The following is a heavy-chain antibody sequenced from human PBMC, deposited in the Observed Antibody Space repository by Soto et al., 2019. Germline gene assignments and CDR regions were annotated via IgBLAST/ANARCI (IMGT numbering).Heavy chain of an antibody. CDR2: INHSGNT. J-gene: IGHJ4*02. CDR1: GGSFSGYF. V-gene: IGHV4-34*01. CDR3: ERVDDY. Sequence: PSETLSLTCAVYGGSFSGYFWSWVRQPPGKGLEWIGEINHSGNTNYNPSLKSRVTISLDTSKNQFSLRLSSVTAADTAVYYCERVDDYWGQGTLVTVSS.